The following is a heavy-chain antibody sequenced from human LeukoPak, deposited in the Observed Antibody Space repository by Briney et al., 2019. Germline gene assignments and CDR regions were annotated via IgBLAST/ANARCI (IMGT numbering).Heavy chain of an antibody. CDR3: AKGGAATMRDGYNYYYYYMEA. D-gene: IGHD5-24*01. V-gene: IGHV3-23*01. CDR1: GINFTSHA. J-gene: IGHJ6*03. CDR2: ISGSGGHT. Sequence: GGSLRLSCAASGINFTSHAMSWVRQAPGKGLEWVSLISGSGGHTFYGDSVKGRFTISRDNSKDTFYLQMNSLRAEDTAVYYCAKGGAATMRDGYNYYYYYMEAWGRGTTVTVSS.